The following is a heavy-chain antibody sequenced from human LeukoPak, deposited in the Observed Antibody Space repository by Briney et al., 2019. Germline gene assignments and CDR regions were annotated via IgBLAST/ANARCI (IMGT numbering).Heavy chain of an antibody. V-gene: IGHV3-23*01. CDR3: AKGLGGFDK. Sequence: GGSLRLSCAASGFTFSNYVMSWVRQAPGKGLEWVSAIGGGATTYYADYVKGRFTISRDNSKNTLSLQMYSLRVEDTAVYYCAKGLGGFDKWGQGTMVIVSS. D-gene: IGHD2-15*01. CDR2: IGGGATT. CDR1: GFTFSNYV. J-gene: IGHJ3*02.